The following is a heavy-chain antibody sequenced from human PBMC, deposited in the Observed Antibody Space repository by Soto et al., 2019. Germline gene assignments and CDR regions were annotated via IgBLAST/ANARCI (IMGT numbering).Heavy chain of an antibody. CDR3: ARETDIVGVPAAIPYYGMDV. J-gene: IGHJ6*02. CDR1: GYTFTSYY. D-gene: IGHD2-2*01. V-gene: IGHV1-46*01. CDR2: INPSGGST. Sequence: ASVKVSCKAPGYTFTSYYMHWVRQAPGQGLEWMGIINPSGGSTSYAQKFQGRVTMTRDTSTSTVYMELSSLRSEDTAVYYCARETDIVGVPAAIPYYGMDVWGQGTTVTVSS.